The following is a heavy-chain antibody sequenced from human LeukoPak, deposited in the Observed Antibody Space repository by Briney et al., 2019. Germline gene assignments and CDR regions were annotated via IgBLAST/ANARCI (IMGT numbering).Heavy chain of an antibody. V-gene: IGHV1-69*01. CDR1: GCTFSSYA. Sequence: ASVTVSCKASGCTFSSYAISWVRQPPGQGLEWMGGIIPIFGTANYAQKFQGRVTITADESTSTAYMELSSLRSEDTAVYYCARVGYSYGTFDYWGQGTLVTVSS. CDR3: ARVGYSYGTFDY. D-gene: IGHD5-18*01. CDR2: IIPIFGTA. J-gene: IGHJ4*02.